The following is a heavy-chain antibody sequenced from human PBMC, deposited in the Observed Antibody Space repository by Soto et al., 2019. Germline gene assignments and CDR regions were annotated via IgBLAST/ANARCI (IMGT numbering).Heavy chain of an antibody. CDR1: GGSISSSNW. CDR3: AREKKNIVVVPAAMPKNAFDI. D-gene: IGHD2-2*01. Sequence: QVQLQESGPGLVKPSGTLSLTCAVSGGSISSSNWWSWVRQPPGKGLEWIGEIYHSGSTNYNPSLKSRVTISVDKSKNQFSLKLSSVTAADTAMYYCAREKKNIVVVPAAMPKNAFDIWGQGTMVTVSS. J-gene: IGHJ3*02. CDR2: IYHSGST. V-gene: IGHV4-4*02.